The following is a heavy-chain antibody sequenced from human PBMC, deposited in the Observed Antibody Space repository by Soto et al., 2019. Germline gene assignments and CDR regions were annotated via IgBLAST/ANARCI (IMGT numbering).Heavy chain of an antibody. J-gene: IGHJ3*02. CDR3: ARRYGDAFDI. Sequence: SETLSLTCTVSGGSITSSSYYWGWIRQPPGKGLEWIGSIYYSGSTYYNPSLKSRVTISVDTSKNQFSLKLSSVSAADTAVYYCARRYGDAFDIWGQGTRVTVSS. CDR2: IYYSGST. D-gene: IGHD4-17*01. V-gene: IGHV4-39*07. CDR1: GGSITSSSYY.